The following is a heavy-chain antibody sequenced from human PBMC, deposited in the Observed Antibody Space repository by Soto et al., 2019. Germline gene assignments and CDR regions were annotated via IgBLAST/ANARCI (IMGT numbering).Heavy chain of an antibody. J-gene: IGHJ4*02. V-gene: IGHV3-9*01. CDR3: AKALGAYYYDSSGYYLDY. CDR2: ISWNSGSI. CDR1: GFTFDDYA. D-gene: IGHD3-22*01. Sequence: EVQLVESGGGLVQPGRSLRLSCAASGFTFDDYAMHWVRQAPGKGLEWVSGISWNSGSIGYADSVKGRFTISRDNANTSLYLQMNSLRAEDTALYYCAKALGAYYYDSSGYYLDYWGQGTLVTVSS.